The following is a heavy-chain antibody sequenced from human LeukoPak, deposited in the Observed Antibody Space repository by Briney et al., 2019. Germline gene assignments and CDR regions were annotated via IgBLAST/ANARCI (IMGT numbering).Heavy chain of an antibody. CDR1: GFTFSSYW. CDR3: VRDTTVGAGYFDL. Sequence: PGGSLRLSCVASGFTFSSYWMHWVRQDPGKGLEWVAYIRYDGSDKYYADSVKGRFTISRDNSKKTLSLHMTTLRPDDTAVYYCVRDTTVGAGYFDLWGQGALVAVSS. V-gene: IGHV3-30*02. D-gene: IGHD6-13*01. CDR2: IRYDGSDK. J-gene: IGHJ4*02.